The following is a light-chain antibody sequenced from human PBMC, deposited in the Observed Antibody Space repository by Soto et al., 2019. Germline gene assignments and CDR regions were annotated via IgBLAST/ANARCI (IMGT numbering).Light chain of an antibody. Sequence: QSALTQPASVSGSPGQSITISCTGTSSDVGSYNLVSWYQQHPGKAPKLMIYEVSKRPSGVXXRFSGSKSGNTASLTISGXXXXXXXDYYCCSYAGSSTFVFGGGTKVTVL. CDR2: EVS. V-gene: IGLV2-23*02. CDR3: CSYAGSSTFV. J-gene: IGLJ2*01. CDR1: SSDVGSYNL.